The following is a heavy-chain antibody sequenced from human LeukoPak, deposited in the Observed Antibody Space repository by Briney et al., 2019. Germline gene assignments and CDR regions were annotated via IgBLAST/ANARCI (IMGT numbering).Heavy chain of an antibody. Sequence: ASVKVSCKASGYTFTGYYMHWVRQAPGQGPEWMGWINPNSGGTNYAQKFQGWVTMTRDTSISTAYMELSRLRSDDTAVYYCAREGPTGGYGFDYWGQGTLVTVSS. CDR1: GYTFTGYY. CDR2: INPNSGGT. CDR3: AREGPTGGYGFDY. D-gene: IGHD5-12*01. V-gene: IGHV1-2*04. J-gene: IGHJ4*02.